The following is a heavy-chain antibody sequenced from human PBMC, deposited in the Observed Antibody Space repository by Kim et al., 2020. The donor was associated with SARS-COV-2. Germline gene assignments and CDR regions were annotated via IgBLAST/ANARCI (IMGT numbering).Heavy chain of an antibody. D-gene: IGHD3-22*01. Sequence: SVKVSCKAYGGTFRSHTVNWVRQAPGQGLEWMGGIIPIFGAQYPQKFQGRVTITADASATTGYMEVSSLRSEDTAVYYCASQYDDGRGYTFGDPNGSDMWGRGTTVTVS. CDR2: IIPIFGA. V-gene: IGHV1-69*13. CDR3: ASQYDDGRGYTFGDPNGSDM. J-gene: IGHJ3*02. CDR1: GGTFRSHT.